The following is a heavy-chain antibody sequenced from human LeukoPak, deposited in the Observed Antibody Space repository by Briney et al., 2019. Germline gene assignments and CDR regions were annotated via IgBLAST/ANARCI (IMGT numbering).Heavy chain of an antibody. CDR2: IKQGGIEK. J-gene: IGHJ3*02. Sequence: PGGSLRLSCAASGFSFRSYWMDWVRQTPEKGLEWVANIKQGGIEKYFVDSVKGRFAISRDNAKNSLYLQMNNLRAEDTAVYYCAREAMVRGVPDAFDIWGQGTVVTVSS. V-gene: IGHV3-7*01. CDR3: AREAMVRGVPDAFDI. CDR1: GFSFRSYW. D-gene: IGHD3-10*01.